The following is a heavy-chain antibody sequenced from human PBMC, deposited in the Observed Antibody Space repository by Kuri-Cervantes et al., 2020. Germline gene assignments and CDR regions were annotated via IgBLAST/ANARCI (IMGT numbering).Heavy chain of an antibody. Sequence: ASVKVSCKASGYTFTSYDINWVRQATGQGLEWMGIINPSGGSTSYAQKFQGRVTMTRDTSTSTVYMELRSLRSDDTAVYYCARFVSSGYYRHYYGMDVWGQGTTVTVSS. CDR3: ARFVSSGYYRHYYGMDV. D-gene: IGHD3-22*01. CDR1: GYTFTSYD. V-gene: IGHV1-46*01. J-gene: IGHJ6*02. CDR2: INPSGGST.